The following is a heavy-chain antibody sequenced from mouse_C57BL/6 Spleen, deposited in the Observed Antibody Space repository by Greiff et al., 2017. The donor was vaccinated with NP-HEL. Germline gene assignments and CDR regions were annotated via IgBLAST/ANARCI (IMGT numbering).Heavy chain of an antibody. CDR3: ARRTSYGPWYFDV. Sequence: VKLMESGAELARPGASVKLSCKASGYTFTSYGISWVKQRTGQGLEWIGEIYPRSGNTYYNEKFKGKATLTADKSSSTAYMELRSLTSEDSAVYFCARRTSYGPWYFDVWGTGTTVTVSS. V-gene: IGHV1-81*01. D-gene: IGHD1-2*01. J-gene: IGHJ1*03. CDR1: GYTFTSYG. CDR2: IYPRSGNT.